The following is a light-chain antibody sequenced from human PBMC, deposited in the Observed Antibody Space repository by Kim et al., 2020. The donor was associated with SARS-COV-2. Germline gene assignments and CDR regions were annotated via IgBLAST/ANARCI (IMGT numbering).Light chain of an antibody. CDR1: SSDVGGYNY. J-gene: IGLJ3*02. Sequence: QSALTQPASVSGSPGQSITISCTGTSSDVGGYNYVSWYQQHPGKAPKVLIFGVSERPPGVSSRFSGSKSGNTASLTISGLQAEDEADYYCTSYTSSSTLVFGGGTKVTVL. CDR3: TSYTSSSTLV. V-gene: IGLV2-14*01. CDR2: GVS.